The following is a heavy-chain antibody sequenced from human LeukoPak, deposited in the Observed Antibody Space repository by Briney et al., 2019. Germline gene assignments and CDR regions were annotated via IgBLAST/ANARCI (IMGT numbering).Heavy chain of an antibody. CDR2: ISTHNGNT. V-gene: IGHV1-18*01. D-gene: IGHD6-13*01. Sequence: ASVKVSCKASGYTFTNYGMSGVRQAPGQGREWMGWISTHNGNTNYAQKFQGRVTMTTDTSTNTAYMELRSLRSDDAAVYYCARDSDTRVKAAKFAYWGQGTLVTVSS. CDR3: ARDSDTRVKAAKFAY. CDR1: GYTFTNYG. J-gene: IGHJ4*02.